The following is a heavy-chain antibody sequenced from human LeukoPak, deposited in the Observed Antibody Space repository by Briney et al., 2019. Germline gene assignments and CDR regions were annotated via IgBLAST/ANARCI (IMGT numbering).Heavy chain of an antibody. CDR2: IYYSGST. V-gene: IGHV4-59*01. Sequence: SETLSLTCTVSGGSLTSYYWSWIRQPPGKGLEWIGYIYYSGSTNYNPSLKNRVTISVDTSKNQFSLKLTSVTAADTAVYYCARDLGDGYNWAYWGQGTLVTVSS. J-gene: IGHJ4*02. CDR3: ARDLGDGYNWAY. CDR1: GGSLTSYY. D-gene: IGHD5-24*01.